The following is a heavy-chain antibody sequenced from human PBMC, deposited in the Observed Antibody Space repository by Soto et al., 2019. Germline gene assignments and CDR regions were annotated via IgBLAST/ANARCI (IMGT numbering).Heavy chain of an antibody. CDR2: ISSDDRNI. D-gene: IGHD1-1*01. Sequence: QVQLVESGGGVVQPGRSLRLSCVASGFTFSIFDMHWVLQAPGKGLEWVTLISSDDRNIYYADSVQGRSTVSRDDSRNTLYLQMNSLRPEDMAVYYCAKGLNGELNDWGQGTMVTVSS. J-gene: IGHJ3*01. CDR3: AKGLNGELND. V-gene: IGHV3-30*18. CDR1: GFTFSIFD.